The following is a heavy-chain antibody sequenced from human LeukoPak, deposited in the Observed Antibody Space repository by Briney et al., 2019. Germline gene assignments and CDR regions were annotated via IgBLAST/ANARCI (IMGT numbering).Heavy chain of an antibody. Sequence: PGGSLRLSCAATGFNFRSYAMTWVRQAPGKGLEWVSNINNSGGRTYYADSVKGRFTISRDNSKDTLYLQMNSLRAEDTAVYYCAKGYGIAARLDAFDIWGQGTMVTVSS. J-gene: IGHJ3*02. CDR1: GFNFRSYA. D-gene: IGHD6-6*01. CDR2: INNSGGRT. CDR3: AKGYGIAARLDAFDI. V-gene: IGHV3-23*01.